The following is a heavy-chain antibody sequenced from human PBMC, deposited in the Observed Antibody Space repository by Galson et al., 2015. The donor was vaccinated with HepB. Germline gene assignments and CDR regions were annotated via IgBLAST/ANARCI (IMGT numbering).Heavy chain of an antibody. Sequence: SVKVSCKASGGTFSSYAISWVRQAPGQGLEWMGGIIPIFGTANYAQKFQGRVTITADESTSTAYMELSSLRSEDTAVYYCAGRMVRGVTIDYYYYGMDVWGQGTTVTVSS. CDR3: AGRMVRGVTIDYYYYGMDV. CDR1: GGTFSSYA. J-gene: IGHJ6*02. CDR2: IIPIFGTA. D-gene: IGHD3-10*01. V-gene: IGHV1-69*13.